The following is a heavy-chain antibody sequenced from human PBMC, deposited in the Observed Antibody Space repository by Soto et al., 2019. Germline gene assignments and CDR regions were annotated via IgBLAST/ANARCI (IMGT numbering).Heavy chain of an antibody. Sequence: SETLSLTCTVSGHSISSGSYWAWIRQPPGKGPEWIASIYHGGTTFYNPSLKSRITISVDTSNNQFSLKLTSVTAADTAVYYCARVHVMVVAGSTFDYWGHGTLVTVSS. CDR2: IYHGGTT. V-gene: IGHV4-38-2*02. CDR1: GHSISSGSY. J-gene: IGHJ4*01. D-gene: IGHD6-19*01. CDR3: ARVHVMVVAGSTFDY.